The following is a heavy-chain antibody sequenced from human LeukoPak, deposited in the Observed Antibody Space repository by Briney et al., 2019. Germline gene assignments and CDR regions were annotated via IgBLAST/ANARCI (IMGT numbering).Heavy chain of an antibody. Sequence: ASVKVSCKASGYTFTTYGVTWVRQAPRQGLEWMGWISAYNGDTNYAQKFQGRFTMTRDTSISTAYMELSRLRSDDTAVYYCARAPYYYGSGSREYYFDYWGQGTLVTVSS. D-gene: IGHD3-10*01. CDR2: ISAYNGDT. J-gene: IGHJ4*02. V-gene: IGHV1-18*01. CDR1: GYTFTTYG. CDR3: ARAPYYYGSGSREYYFDY.